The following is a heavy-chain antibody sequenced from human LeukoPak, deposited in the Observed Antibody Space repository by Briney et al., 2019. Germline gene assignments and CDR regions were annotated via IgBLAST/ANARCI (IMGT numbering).Heavy chain of an antibody. D-gene: IGHD6-13*01. CDR2: INPNSGGT. Sequence: ASVKVSCKASGYTFIGYYMHWVRQAPGQGLEWMGWINPNSGGTKYAQKFQGRVTMTRDTSISTAYMELSRLTSDDTAVYYCGRSHSRSDSSSCFDCWGQGTLVTVSS. CDR3: GRSHSRSDSSSCFDC. V-gene: IGHV1-2*02. CDR1: GYTFIGYY. J-gene: IGHJ4*02.